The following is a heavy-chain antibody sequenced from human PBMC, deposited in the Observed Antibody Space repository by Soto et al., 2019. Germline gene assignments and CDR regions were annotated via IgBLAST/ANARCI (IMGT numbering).Heavy chain of an antibody. CDR2: INHSGST. J-gene: IGHJ4*02. CDR1: GGSFSGYY. D-gene: IGHD7-27*01. CDR3: ARGWGSIFDY. V-gene: IGHV4-34*01. Sequence: QVQLQQWGAGLLKPSETLSLTCAVYGGSFSGYYWSWIRQPPGKGLEWIGEINHSGSTNYNPSLKSRVTLSVDTSKNQFSLKLSSVTAADTSVYYCARGWGSIFDYWGQGTLVTVSS.